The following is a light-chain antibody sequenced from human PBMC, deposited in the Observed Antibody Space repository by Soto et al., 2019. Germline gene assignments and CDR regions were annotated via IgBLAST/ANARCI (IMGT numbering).Light chain of an antibody. V-gene: IGLV2-14*01. CDR3: SSYTSSSTLV. Sequence: QSALTQPRSVSGSPGQSVTISCTGTGGDVGGYNFVSWYQQHPGKAPKLMIYEVSNRPSGVSNRFSGSKSGNTASLTISGLQAEDEADYYCSSYTSSSTLVFGGGTKLTVL. CDR1: GGDVGGYNF. J-gene: IGLJ2*01. CDR2: EVS.